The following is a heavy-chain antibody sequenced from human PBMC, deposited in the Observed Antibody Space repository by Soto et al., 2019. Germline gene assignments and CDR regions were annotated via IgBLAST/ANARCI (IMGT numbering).Heavy chain of an antibody. CDR1: GFTFSSYG. CDR3: AKGGYDFWSGYTALIDY. Sequence: GGSLRLSXAASGFTFSSYGMHWVRQAPGKGLEWVAVISYDGSNKYYADSVKGRFTISRDNTKNTLYLQMNSLRAEDTAVYYCAKGGYDFWSGYTALIDYWGQGTLVTVSS. D-gene: IGHD3-3*01. CDR2: ISYDGSNK. J-gene: IGHJ4*02. V-gene: IGHV3-30*18.